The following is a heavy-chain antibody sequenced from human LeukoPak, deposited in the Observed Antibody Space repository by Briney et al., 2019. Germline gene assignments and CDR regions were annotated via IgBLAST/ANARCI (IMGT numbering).Heavy chain of an antibody. J-gene: IGHJ4*02. D-gene: IGHD1-1*01. CDR3: GRAVSTGTVDY. CDR2: INQDGSAK. Sequence: TGGSLRLSCAASGFTFSNYWMSWVRQAPGKGLEWVANINQDGSAKYYVDSMEGRFTISRDNAKNSLYLQMNSLRAEDTAVYYCGRAVSTGTVDYWGQGTLVTVSS. V-gene: IGHV3-7*01. CDR1: GFTFSNYW.